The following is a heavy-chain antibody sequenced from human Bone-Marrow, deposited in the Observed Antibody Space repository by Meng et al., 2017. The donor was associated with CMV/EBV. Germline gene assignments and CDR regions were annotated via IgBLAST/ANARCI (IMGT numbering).Heavy chain of an antibody. J-gene: IGHJ6*02. CDR1: GGSLSSSTYY. V-gene: IGHV4-39*07. D-gene: IGHD6-19*01. Sequence: SETLSLTCTVSGGSLSSSTYYWGWIRQPPGKGLEWIGSIYSSGSTYYNPSLKSRVIISVDTSKNQFSLKLSSVTAADTAVYYCARDTASSGWYVDDYYYGMDVWGQGTTVTVSS. CDR2: IYSSGST. CDR3: ARDTASSGWYVDDYYYGMDV.